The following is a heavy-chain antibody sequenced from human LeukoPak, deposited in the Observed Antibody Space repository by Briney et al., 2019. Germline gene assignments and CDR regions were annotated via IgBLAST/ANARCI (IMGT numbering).Heavy chain of an antibody. J-gene: IGHJ4*02. CDR1: GRSISSSY. Sequence: SESLSITCTDSGRSISSSYWSWIRQPPGKVLEWIGYIYYSGSTNYNPSLKSRVTISVDTSKNQFSLKLSSVTAADTAVYYCARDRTGFEYWGQGTLVTVSS. CDR3: ARDRTGFEY. V-gene: IGHV4-59*01. D-gene: IGHD1-14*01. CDR2: IYYSGST.